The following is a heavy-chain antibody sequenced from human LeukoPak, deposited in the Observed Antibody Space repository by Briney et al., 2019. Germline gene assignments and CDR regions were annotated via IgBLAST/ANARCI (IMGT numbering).Heavy chain of an antibody. CDR2: IGTADDT. J-gene: IGHJ4*02. CDR3: ARDSSGTFDY. CDR1: GFTFSSYD. V-gene: IGHV3-13*01. Sequence: GGSLRLSCAASGFTFSSYDMHWVRQATGKGLEWVSAIGTADDTYYPGSVKGRFTISRENAKNSLYLQMNSLRAGDTAVYYCARDSSGTFDYWGQGTLVTVSS. D-gene: IGHD3-22*01.